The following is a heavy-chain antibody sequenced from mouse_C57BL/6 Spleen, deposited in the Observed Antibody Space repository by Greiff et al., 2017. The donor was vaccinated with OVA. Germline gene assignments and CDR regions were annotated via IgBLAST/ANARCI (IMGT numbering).Heavy chain of an antibody. D-gene: IGHD1-1*01. Sequence: VQLQQPGAELVKPGASVKMSCKASGYTFTSYWITWVKQRPGPGLEWIGDIYPGSGSTNYNEKFKSKATLTVDTSSSTAYMQLSSLTSEDSAVYYCARWGITTVVATDYAMDYWGQGTSVTVSS. CDR1: GYTFTSYW. CDR2: IYPGSGST. CDR3: ARWGITTVVATDYAMDY. V-gene: IGHV1-55*01. J-gene: IGHJ4*01.